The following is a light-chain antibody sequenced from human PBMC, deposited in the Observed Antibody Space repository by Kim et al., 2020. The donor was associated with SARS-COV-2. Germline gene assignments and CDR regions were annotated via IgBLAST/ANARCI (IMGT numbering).Light chain of an antibody. J-gene: IGKJ5*01. V-gene: IGKV1-39*01. CDR3: QQSYSYPRS. Sequence: DIQVTQSPSSLSASLGDTVTITCRTSHDVLTRLNWYKQRPGKAPQLLIHSASTLQIGVPSSFSGSGSGRIFTLTISDVQPDDFATYFCQQSYSYPRSFGQGTRLEIK. CDR2: SAS. CDR1: HDVLTR.